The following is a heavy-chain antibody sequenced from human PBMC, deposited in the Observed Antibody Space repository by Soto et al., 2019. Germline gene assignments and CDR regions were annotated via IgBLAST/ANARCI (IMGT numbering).Heavy chain of an antibody. CDR1: GGSFSGYY. D-gene: IGHD3-10*01. Sequence: SETLSLTCAVYGGSFSGYYWSWIRQPPGKGLEWIGEINHSGSTNYNPSLKSRVTISVDTSKNQFSLKLSSVTAADTAVYYCARGSTMVRGVIVYWGQGTLVTVSS. V-gene: IGHV4-34*01. CDR2: INHSGST. CDR3: ARGSTMVRGVIVY. J-gene: IGHJ4*02.